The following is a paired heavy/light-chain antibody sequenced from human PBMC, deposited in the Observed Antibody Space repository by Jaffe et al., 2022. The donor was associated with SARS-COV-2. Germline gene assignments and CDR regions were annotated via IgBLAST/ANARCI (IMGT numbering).Heavy chain of an antibody. Sequence: EVQLVESGGGLIQPGGSLRLSCSASGFAVSNNYMAWVRQAPGKGLECVSSIYGGGSGDATYYADSVKGRFTISRDNSKNTLFLQMNSLRVEDTALYYCTSRPAAARGPFDFWGQGVLVTVSS. J-gene: IGHJ4*02. CDR3: TSRPAAARGPFDF. D-gene: IGHD2-2*01. CDR2: IYGGGSGDAT. V-gene: IGHV3-53*01. CDR1: GFAVSNNY.
Light chain of an antibody. CDR3: QQLDAYPLT. Sequence: DIQLTQSPSFLSASVGDRVTITCRASQGLSDNLAWYQQKPGKAPNLLIYSTSTLLSGVPSRFSGSGSGTEFTLTISSLQPEDFATYYCQQLDAYPLTFGGGTKVEVK. CDR1: QGLSDN. J-gene: IGKJ4*01. V-gene: IGKV1-9*01. CDR2: STS.